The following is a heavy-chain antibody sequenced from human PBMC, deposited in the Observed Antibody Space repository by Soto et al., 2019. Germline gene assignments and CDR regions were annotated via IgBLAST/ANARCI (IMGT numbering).Heavy chain of an antibody. Sequence: EVQLVETGGGLIQPGGSLRLYCAASGLIVSTNYMNWVRQAPGKGLEWVSVLYSGGSTHYAGSVKGRFIISRDNSKNTLYRQMNSLRAEDTAVYYCARDRPGDERDAFDMWGDGTLVTVSS. CDR1: GLIVSTNY. D-gene: IGHD3-10*01. J-gene: IGHJ3*02. V-gene: IGHV3-53*02. CDR3: ARDRPGDERDAFDM. CDR2: LYSGGST.